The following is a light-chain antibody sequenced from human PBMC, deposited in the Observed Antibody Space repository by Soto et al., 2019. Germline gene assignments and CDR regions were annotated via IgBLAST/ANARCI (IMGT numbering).Light chain of an antibody. CDR2: DAS. CDR1: QNVSTY. J-gene: IGKJ3*01. CDR3: QQRTNWLT. Sequence: EVVLTQSPATLSLSPGERATLSCRASQNVSTYLAWYQQKPGQAPRLLIYDASNRATGIPARFSGSGSGTDFTLTISSLEPEDFAVSYCQQRTNWLTFGPGTKVDIK. V-gene: IGKV3-11*01.